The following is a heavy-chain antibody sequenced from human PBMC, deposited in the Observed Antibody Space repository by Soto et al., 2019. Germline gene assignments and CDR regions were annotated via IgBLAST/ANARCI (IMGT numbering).Heavy chain of an antibody. J-gene: IGHJ4*02. V-gene: IGHV4-39*01. CDR3: ARLRIYCSGGTCYYYFDY. Sequence: PSETLSLTCTVSGGSISSSSCYCGWIRQPPGKGLEWIGNIYYNGNTYYNPSLKSGVTISVDTSKNQFSLKLSSVTAADTAVYYCARLRIYCSGGTCYYYFDYWGQGTLVTVSS. D-gene: IGHD2-15*01. CDR1: GGSISSSSCY. CDR2: IYYNGNT.